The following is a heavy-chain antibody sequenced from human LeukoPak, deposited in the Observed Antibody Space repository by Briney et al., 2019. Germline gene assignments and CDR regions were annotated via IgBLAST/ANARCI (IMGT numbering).Heavy chain of an antibody. D-gene: IGHD2-15*01. CDR2: ISSSSSYI. V-gene: IGHV3-21*01. J-gene: IGHJ4*02. CDR3: ARDPCMSGSCYSLYFDY. CDR1: GFTFSSYS. Sequence: GGSLRLSCAASGFTFSSYSMNWVRQAPGKGLEWVSSISSSSSYIYYADSVKGRFTISRDNAKNSLYLQMNSLRAEDTAVYYCARDPCMSGSCYSLYFDYWGQGIQVTVSS.